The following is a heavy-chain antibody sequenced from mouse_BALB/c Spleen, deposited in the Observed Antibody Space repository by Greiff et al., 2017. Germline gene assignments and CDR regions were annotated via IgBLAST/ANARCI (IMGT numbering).Heavy chain of an antibody. Sequence: QVQLQQSGPELVKPGASVRISCKASGYTFTSYYIHWVKQRPGQGLEWIGWIYPGNVNTKYNEKFKGKATLTADKSSSTAYMQLSSLTSEDSAVYFCARSRDGNFDYWGQGTTLTVSS. J-gene: IGHJ2*01. V-gene: IGHV1S56*01. CDR3: ARSRDGNFDY. CDR2: IYPGNVNT. CDR1: GYTFTSYY. D-gene: IGHD2-1*01.